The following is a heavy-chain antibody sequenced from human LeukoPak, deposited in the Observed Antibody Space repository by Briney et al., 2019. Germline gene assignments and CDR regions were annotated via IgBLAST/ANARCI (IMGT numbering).Heavy chain of an antibody. V-gene: IGHV1-69*13. Sequence: SVKVSCKASGYTFTSYGISWVRQAPGQGLEWMGGIIPIFGTANYAQKFQGRVTITADESTSTAYMELSSLRSEDTAVYYCARGRHDYSNPYYFDYWGQGTLVTVSS. D-gene: IGHD4-11*01. CDR2: IIPIFGTA. J-gene: IGHJ4*02. CDR3: ARGRHDYSNPYYFDY. CDR1: GYTFTSYG.